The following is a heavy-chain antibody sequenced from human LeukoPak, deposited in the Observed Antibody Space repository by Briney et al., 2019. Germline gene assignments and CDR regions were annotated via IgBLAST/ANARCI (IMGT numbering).Heavy chain of an antibody. V-gene: IGHV1-69*13. Sequence: SVNVSCKAAGGTISNYVISWVRQAPGQGLEWMGGIIPIFTTANYAQKFQGRVTITAAESTSTAYMQLSSLRSEDTAVYYCARGPPVGAFDLWGQGAMVTVSS. CDR2: IIPIFTTA. CDR1: GGTISNYV. CDR3: ARGPPVGAFDL. D-gene: IGHD1-26*01. J-gene: IGHJ3*01.